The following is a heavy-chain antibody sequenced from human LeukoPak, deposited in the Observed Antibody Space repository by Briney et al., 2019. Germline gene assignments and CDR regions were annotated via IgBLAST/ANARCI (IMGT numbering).Heavy chain of an antibody. D-gene: IGHD5-18*01. CDR2: FDPEDGET. Sequence: ASVKVSCKVSGYTLTELSMHWVRQAPGKGLEWMGGFDPEDGETIYAQKFQGRVTMTEVTSTDTAYMELSSLRSEDTAVYYCATSNVDTAMTNDYWGQGTLVTVSS. CDR1: GYTLTELS. V-gene: IGHV1-24*01. J-gene: IGHJ4*02. CDR3: ATSNVDTAMTNDY.